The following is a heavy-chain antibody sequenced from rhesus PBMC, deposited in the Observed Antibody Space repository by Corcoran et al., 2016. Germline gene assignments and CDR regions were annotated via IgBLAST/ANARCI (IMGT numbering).Heavy chain of an antibody. V-gene: IGHV3S5*01. CDR3: AKDHGGRYPED. Sequence: EVQLVATGGGLVQPGGSLKLSFTAAGFPLRTYGMNWVRQAPGKGLEWVSTIRDTGGNTYYADSVKGRFTISRDNSKNTLSLQMNSLRTEDTAVYFCAKDHGGRYPEDWGQGVLVTVSS. CDR1: GFPLRTYG. J-gene: IGHJ4*01. D-gene: IGHD4-29*01. CDR2: IRDTGGNT.